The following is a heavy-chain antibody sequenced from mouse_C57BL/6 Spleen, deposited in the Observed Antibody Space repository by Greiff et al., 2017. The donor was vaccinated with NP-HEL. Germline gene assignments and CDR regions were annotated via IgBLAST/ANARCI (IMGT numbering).Heavy chain of an antibody. CDR1: GYTFTSYW. Sequence: QVQLKQPGAELVRPGSSVKLSCKASGYTFTSYWMHWVKQRPIQGLEWIGNIDPSDSETHSNQKFKDKATLTVDKSSSTAYMQLSSLTSEDSAVYYCARRNLYYAMDYWGQGTSVTVSS. CDR3: ARRNLYYAMDY. V-gene: IGHV1-52*01. J-gene: IGHJ4*01. D-gene: IGHD2-1*01. CDR2: IDPSDSET.